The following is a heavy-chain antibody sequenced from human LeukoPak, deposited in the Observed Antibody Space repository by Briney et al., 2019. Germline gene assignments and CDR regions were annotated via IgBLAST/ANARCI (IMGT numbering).Heavy chain of an antibody. CDR1: GYSISSGYY. Sequence: SETLSLTCTVSGYSISSGYYWGWIRQPPGKGLEWIGSIYHSGSTYYNPSLKSRVTISVDTSKNQFSLKLSSVTAADTAVYYCARTPFGELSYFDYWGQGTLVTVSS. CDR2: IYHSGST. V-gene: IGHV4-38-2*02. D-gene: IGHD3-10*01. CDR3: ARTPFGELSYFDY. J-gene: IGHJ4*02.